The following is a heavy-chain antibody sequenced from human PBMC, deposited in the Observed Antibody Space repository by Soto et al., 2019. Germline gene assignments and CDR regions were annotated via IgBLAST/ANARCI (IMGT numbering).Heavy chain of an antibody. D-gene: IGHD3-10*01. CDR1: GGTFSSYA. CDR3: ASPTMDYYYYYGMDV. CDR2: IIPIFGTA. V-gene: IGHV1-69*14. J-gene: IGHJ6*02. Sequence: QVQLVQSGAEVKKPGSSVKVSCKASGGTFSSYAISWVRQAPGQGLEWMGGIIPIFGTANYAQKFQGRVTXXADKPTSTAYMELSSLRSDDTAVYYCASPTMDYYYYYGMDVWGQGTTVTVSS.